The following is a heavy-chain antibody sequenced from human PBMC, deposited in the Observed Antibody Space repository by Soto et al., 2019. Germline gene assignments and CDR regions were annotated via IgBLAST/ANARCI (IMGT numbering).Heavy chain of an antibody. CDR1: GLTFSRYA. J-gene: IGHJ4*02. V-gene: IGHV3-23*01. Sequence: EDQLLESGGGLVQPGGSLRLSCAASGLTFSRYAMSWVRQAPGKGLEWVSIINPSGDITYYGDSVKGRFTISRDNSKNTLSLQMNSLRAEDTAVYYCAKSLRPSALTTYYSDYRGQGTLVTVSS. CDR3: AKSLRPSALTTYYSDY. CDR2: INPSGDIT. D-gene: IGHD4-17*01.